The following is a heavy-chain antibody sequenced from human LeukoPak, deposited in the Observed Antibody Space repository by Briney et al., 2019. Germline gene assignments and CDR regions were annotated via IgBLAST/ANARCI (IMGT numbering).Heavy chain of an antibody. CDR3: ARSGEQRNWFDP. Sequence: ASVKVSCKASGYTFTSYYMHWVRQAPGQGLEWMGIINPSGGSTSYAQKFQGRVTITADKSTSTAYMELSSLRSEDTAVYYCARSGEQRNWFDPWGQGTLVTVSS. CDR2: INPSGGST. CDR1: GYTFTSYY. J-gene: IGHJ5*02. V-gene: IGHV1-46*01. D-gene: IGHD1-26*01.